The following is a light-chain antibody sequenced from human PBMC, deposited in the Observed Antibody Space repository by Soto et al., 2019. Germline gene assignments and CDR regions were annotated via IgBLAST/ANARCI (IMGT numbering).Light chain of an antibody. J-gene: IGLJ1*01. Sequence: QSVLTQPASVSGSPGQSITISCTGTSSDLAIYNYVSWYQQQPGKAPKRMIYQVTNRPSGVSNRFSGSRSGNTASLTISGLQAEDEADYYCSSYTDSSNYVFGTGTKLTVL. CDR2: QVT. CDR1: SSDLAIYNY. V-gene: IGLV2-14*01. CDR3: SSYTDSSNYV.